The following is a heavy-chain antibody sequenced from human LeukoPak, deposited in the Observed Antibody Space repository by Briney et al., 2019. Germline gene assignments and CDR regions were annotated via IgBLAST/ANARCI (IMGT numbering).Heavy chain of an antibody. CDR2: ISGSGGSA. V-gene: IGHV3-23*01. D-gene: IGHD6-19*01. J-gene: IGHJ4*02. Sequence: PGGSLRLSCTASGFTFSSYAMSWVRQAPGKGLEWVSAISGSGGSAYYEDSVKGRFTISRDNSKNTLYLQMNSLRAEDTAVYYCAKDLGSGWYVAYFDYWGQGTLVTVSS. CDR3: AKDLGSGWYVAYFDY. CDR1: GFTFSSYA.